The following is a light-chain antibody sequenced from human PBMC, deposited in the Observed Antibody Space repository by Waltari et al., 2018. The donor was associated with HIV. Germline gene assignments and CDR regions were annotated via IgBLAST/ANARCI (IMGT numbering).Light chain of an antibody. CDR3: CSYTKLTTHYVL. Sequence: QSALTQPASVSGSPGQSITISCNGTTTHIGGDNYSSCYQRHPDKAPKLIIFGVSNRPSGISSRFSGSKSGNTASLTISGLQAEDEADYYCCSYTKLTTHYVLFGGGTKLTVL. V-gene: IGLV2-14*03. J-gene: IGLJ2*01. CDR2: GVS. CDR1: TTHIGGDNY.